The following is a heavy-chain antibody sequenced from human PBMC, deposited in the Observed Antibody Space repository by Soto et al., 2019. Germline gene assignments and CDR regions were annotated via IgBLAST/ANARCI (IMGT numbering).Heavy chain of an antibody. CDR3: ARVRGTAMVSVFDY. Sequence: GGSLRLSCAASGFTFSSYWMSWVRQAPGKGLEWVANIKQDGSEKYYVDSVKGRFTISRDNAKNSLYLQMNSLRAEDTAVYYCARVRGTAMVSVFDYWGQGTLVTVSS. D-gene: IGHD5-18*01. CDR2: IKQDGSEK. V-gene: IGHV3-7*01. CDR1: GFTFSSYW. J-gene: IGHJ4*02.